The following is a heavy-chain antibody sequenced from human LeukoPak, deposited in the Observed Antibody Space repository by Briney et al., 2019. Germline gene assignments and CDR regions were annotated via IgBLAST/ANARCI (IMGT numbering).Heavy chain of an antibody. CDR3: AREAGYCSSTSCPPYYYYYYMDV. CDR2: ISSNGGST. J-gene: IGHJ6*03. CDR1: GFTFSSYA. V-gene: IGHV3-64*01. D-gene: IGHD2-2*01. Sequence: PGGSLRLSCAASGFTFSSYAVHWVRQAPGKGLEYVSAISSNGGSTYYANSVKGRFTISRDNSKNTLYLQMGSLRAEDMAVYYCAREAGYCSSTSCPPYYYYYYMDVWAKGPRSPSP.